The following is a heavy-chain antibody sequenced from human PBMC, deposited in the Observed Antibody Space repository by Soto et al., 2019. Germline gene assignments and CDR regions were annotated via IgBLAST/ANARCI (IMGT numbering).Heavy chain of an antibody. Sequence: SETLSLTCTVSGGSISSGGYYWSWIRQHPGKGLEWIGYIFYSGTTYYNPSLKSRVTISVDTSKNQFSLKLSSVTAADTAVYYCARENNVLPGGYFDYWGQGTLVTVSS. D-gene: IGHD3-10*01. V-gene: IGHV4-31*03. CDR1: GGSISSGGYY. CDR2: IFYSGTT. J-gene: IGHJ4*02. CDR3: ARENNVLPGGYFDY.